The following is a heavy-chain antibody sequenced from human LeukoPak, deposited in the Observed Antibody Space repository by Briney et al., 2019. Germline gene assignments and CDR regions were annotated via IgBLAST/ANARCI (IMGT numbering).Heavy chain of an antibody. CDR3: ARGAYCSGGSCYWYY. Sequence: PSETLSLTCTVSGGSISSYYWNWIRQHPGKGLEWIGYIYYSGITNYNPSLKSRVTMSVDTSNNQFSLKLSSVTAADTAVYYCARGAYCSGGSCYWYYWGQGTLVTVSS. J-gene: IGHJ4*02. V-gene: IGHV4-59*01. CDR1: GGSISSYY. D-gene: IGHD2-15*01. CDR2: IYYSGIT.